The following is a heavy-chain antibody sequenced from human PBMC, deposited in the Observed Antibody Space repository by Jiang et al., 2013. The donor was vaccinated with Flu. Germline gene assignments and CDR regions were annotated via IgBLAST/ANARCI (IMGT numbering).Heavy chain of an antibody. D-gene: IGHD3-22*01. CDR3: ASSVYYDSSGYYGH. Sequence: AEVKKPGESLRISCKGSGYNFNSYWIGWVRQMPGKGLEWMGIVYPGDSDTRYSPSFQGQVTISADKFTSTAYLQWSSLKASDTAMYYCASSVYYDSSGYYGHWGQGTLVTVSS. J-gene: IGHJ4*02. V-gene: IGHV5-51*01. CDR2: VYPGDSDT. CDR1: GYNFNSYW.